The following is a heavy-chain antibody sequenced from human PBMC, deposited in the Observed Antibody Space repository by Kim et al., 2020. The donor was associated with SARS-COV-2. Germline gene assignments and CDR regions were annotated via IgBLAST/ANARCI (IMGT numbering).Heavy chain of an antibody. D-gene: IGHD4-17*01. CDR3: ARHRGKALYGGNPTPRPYYFDY. J-gene: IGHJ4*02. V-gene: IGHV4-39*01. CDR1: GGSISSSSYY. CDR2: IYYSGST. Sequence: SETLSLTCTVSGGSISSSSYYWGWIRQPPGKGLEWIGSIYYSGSTYYNPSLKSRVTISVDTSKNQFSLKLSSVTAADTAVYYCARHRGKALYGGNPTPRPYYFDYWDQGTLVTVSS.